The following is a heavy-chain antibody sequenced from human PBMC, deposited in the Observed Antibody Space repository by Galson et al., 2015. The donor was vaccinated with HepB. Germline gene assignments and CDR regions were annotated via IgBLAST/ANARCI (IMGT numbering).Heavy chain of an antibody. J-gene: IGHJ3*02. CDR3: ARAVIVGATTGAFDI. D-gene: IGHD1-26*01. CDR1: GYTFTSYA. CDR2: INAGNGNT. Sequence: SVKVSCKASGYTFTSYAMHWVRQAPGQRLEWMGWINAGNGNTKYSQKFQGRVTITRDTSASTAYMELSSLRSEDTAVYYCARAVIVGATTGAFDIWGQGTMVTVSS. V-gene: IGHV1-3*01.